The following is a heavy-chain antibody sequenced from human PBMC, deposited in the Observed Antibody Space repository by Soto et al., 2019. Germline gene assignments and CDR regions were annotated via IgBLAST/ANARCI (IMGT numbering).Heavy chain of an antibody. V-gene: IGHV2-5*01. CDR2: IYWNDDK. D-gene: IGHD1-26*01. CDR1: GFSLSTSGVG. J-gene: IGHJ4*02. Sequence: SGPTLVNPTQTLTLTCTFSGFSLSTSGVGVGWIRQPPGKALEWLALIYWNDDKRYSPSLKSRLNITKDTSKNQVVLTMTNMDPVDTATYYCAHSKYSGSYTIPSFDYWGQGTLVTVSS. CDR3: AHSKYSGSYTIPSFDY.